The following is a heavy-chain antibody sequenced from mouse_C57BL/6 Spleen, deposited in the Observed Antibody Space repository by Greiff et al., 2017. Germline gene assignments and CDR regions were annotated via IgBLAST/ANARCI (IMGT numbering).Heavy chain of an antibody. V-gene: IGHV5-17*01. J-gene: IGHJ2*01. CDR1: GFTFSDYG. CDR3: ARKTPLDY. Sequence: EVKLVESGGGLVKPGGSLKLSCAASGFTFSDYGMHWVRQAPEKGLEWVAYISRGSSTIYYADTVKGRFTISRDNAKNTLFLQMTSLRSEDTAMYYCARKTPLDYWGQGTTLTVSS. CDR2: ISRGSSTI.